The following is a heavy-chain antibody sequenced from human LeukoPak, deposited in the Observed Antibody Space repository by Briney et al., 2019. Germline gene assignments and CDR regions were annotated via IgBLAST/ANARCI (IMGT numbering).Heavy chain of an antibody. V-gene: IGHV3-66*01. Sequence: GGSLRLSCAASGFTVSSNYLSWVRQAPGKGLEWVSVIYDGDSTYYPDSVKGRFTISRDNSRSTLFLQMTSLRAEDTAVYYCARVAPAGTYFDYWGQGTLVTVSS. D-gene: IGHD6-13*01. CDR2: IYDGDST. J-gene: IGHJ4*02. CDR1: GFTVSSNY. CDR3: ARVAPAGTYFDY.